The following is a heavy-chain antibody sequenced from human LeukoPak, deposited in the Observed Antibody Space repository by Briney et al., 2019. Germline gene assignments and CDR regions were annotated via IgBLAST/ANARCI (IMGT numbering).Heavy chain of an antibody. CDR3: ARDCGGSCYALVTDAFDI. J-gene: IGHJ3*02. V-gene: IGHV3-48*03. CDR2: INSSGSTI. Sequence: PGGSLRLSCAASGFTFSSYEMNWVRQAPGKGLEWVSYINSSGSTIYYADSVKGRFTISRDNAKNSLYLQMNSLRAEDTAVYYCARDCGGSCYALVTDAFDIWGQGTMVTVSS. D-gene: IGHD2-15*01. CDR1: GFTFSSYE.